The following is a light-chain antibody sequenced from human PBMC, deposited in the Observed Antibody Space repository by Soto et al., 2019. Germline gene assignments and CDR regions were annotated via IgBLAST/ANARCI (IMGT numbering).Light chain of an antibody. CDR2: GNS. Sequence: SVLTQPPSVSGAPGQRVTISCTGSSSNIGAGYDVHWYQQLPGTAPKLLIYGNSNRPSGVPDLFSRSKSGTSASLAITGLQAEDEADYYCQSYDSSLSAPYVFGTGTKVTV. V-gene: IGLV1-40*01. J-gene: IGLJ1*01. CDR1: SSNIGAGYD. CDR3: QSYDSSLSAPYV.